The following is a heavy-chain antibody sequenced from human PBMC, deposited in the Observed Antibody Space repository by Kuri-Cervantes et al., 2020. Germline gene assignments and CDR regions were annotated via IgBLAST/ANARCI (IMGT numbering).Heavy chain of an antibody. V-gene: IGHV1-2*02. J-gene: IGHJ5*02. Sequence: ASVKVSCKASGYSFTGYYIHWVRQAPGQGLEWMGWINPSSGGTKYAQKFQGRVTMTRDTSISTAYMELSRLRSDDTAVYYCARDSGIAAAGTVWFDPWGQGTLVTVSS. D-gene: IGHD6-13*01. CDR2: INPSSGGT. CDR3: ARDSGIAAAGTVWFDP. CDR1: GYSFTGYY.